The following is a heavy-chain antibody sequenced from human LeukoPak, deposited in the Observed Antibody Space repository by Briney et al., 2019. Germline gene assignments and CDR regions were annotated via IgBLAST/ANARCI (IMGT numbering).Heavy chain of an antibody. V-gene: IGHV4-59*08. D-gene: IGHD2-21*02. CDR1: GGALNSHY. CDR3: ATLRGSATAVFGT. Sequence: SETLSLTCSISGGALNSHYWSWIRQSPGKGLEWIAYIHYSGRTDYSPSLKSRVAISLDMSKTQVSLTMISVTAADTAVYYCATLRGSATAVFGTWGLGTRVTVSS. CDR2: IHYSGRT. J-gene: IGHJ4*02.